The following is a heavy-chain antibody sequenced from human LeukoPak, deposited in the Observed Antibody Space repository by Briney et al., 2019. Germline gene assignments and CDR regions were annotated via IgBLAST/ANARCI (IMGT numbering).Heavy chain of an antibody. Sequence: GASVKVSCKASGYTFTSYGISWVRQAPGQGLEWMGWISAYNGYTNYAQKLQGRVTMTTDTSTSTAYMELSSLRSEDTAVYYCARFRLTGDFDYWGQGTLVTVSS. CDR1: GYTFTSYG. J-gene: IGHJ4*02. CDR2: ISAYNGYT. D-gene: IGHD1-20*01. V-gene: IGHV1-18*01. CDR3: ARFRLTGDFDY.